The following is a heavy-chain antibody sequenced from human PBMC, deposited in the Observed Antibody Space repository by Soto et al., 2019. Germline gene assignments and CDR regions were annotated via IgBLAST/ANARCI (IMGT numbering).Heavy chain of an antibody. J-gene: IGHJ4*02. CDR3: ARGIPPDY. Sequence: GGSLRLSCAASGFIFSTYGMYWVRQAPGKGLEWLAVIWYDGSKKYYGDSVKGRFTISRDNSKNTLYLQMNSLRVEDTAVYYCARGIPPDYWGQGTLVTVSS. CDR2: IWYDGSKK. V-gene: IGHV3-33*07. D-gene: IGHD6-13*01. CDR1: GFIFSTYG.